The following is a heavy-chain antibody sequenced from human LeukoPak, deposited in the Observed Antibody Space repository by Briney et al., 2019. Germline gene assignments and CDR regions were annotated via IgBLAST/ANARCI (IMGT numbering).Heavy chain of an antibody. V-gene: IGHV3-21*03. D-gene: IGHD2/OR15-2a*01. J-gene: IGHJ4*02. Sequence: GGSLRLSCAASGFTFSNYRMNWVRQAPGKGLEWVSFIFSSSTYIYYTDSVKGRFTISRDNARNSLYLQMDNLRAEDTGVYYCARDFYDGFALDYWGQGTLVTVSS. CDR3: ARDFYDGFALDY. CDR1: GFTFSNYR. CDR2: IFSSSTYI.